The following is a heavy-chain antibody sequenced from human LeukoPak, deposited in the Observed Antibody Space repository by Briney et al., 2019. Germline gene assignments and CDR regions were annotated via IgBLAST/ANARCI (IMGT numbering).Heavy chain of an antibody. Sequence: SETLSLTCAVSGFSIRRAFHWGWIRQSPGKGLEGLGTIFHTGTTYYNPSQKSRLTISLDTAKNPFSANLQSMTAADAAVYYCARARPFCSGGSCYFDSWGQGTLVTVSS. CDR2: IFHTGTT. V-gene: IGHV4-38-2*01. D-gene: IGHD2-15*01. J-gene: IGHJ4*02. CDR1: GFSIRRAFH. CDR3: ARARPFCSGGSCYFDS.